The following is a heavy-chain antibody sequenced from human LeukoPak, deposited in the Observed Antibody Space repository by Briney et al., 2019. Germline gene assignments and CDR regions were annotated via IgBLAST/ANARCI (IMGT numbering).Heavy chain of an antibody. CDR2: IIPIFGTA. CDR1: GGTFSSYA. D-gene: IGHD5-24*01. V-gene: IGHV1-69*13. CDR3: ARAGVEMATIINYHYYGMDV. Sequence: VASVKVSCKASGGTFSSYAISWVRQAPGQGLEWMGGIIPIFGTANYAQKFQGRVTITADESTSTAYMELSSLRSEDTAVYYCARAGVEMATIINYHYYGMDVWGQGTTVTVSS. J-gene: IGHJ6*02.